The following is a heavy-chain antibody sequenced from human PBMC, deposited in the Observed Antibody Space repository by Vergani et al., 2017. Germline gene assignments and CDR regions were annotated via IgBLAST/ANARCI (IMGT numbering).Heavy chain of an antibody. D-gene: IGHD3-16*02. CDR2: IYSGGST. CDR3: AEVNVWGSYRTYYYGMDV. CDR1: GFTVSSNY. J-gene: IGHJ6*02. Sequence: EVQLVETGGGLIQPGGSLRLSCAASGFTVSSNYMSWVRQAPGKGLEWVSVIYSGGSTYYADSVKGRFTISRDNSKNTLYLQMNSLRAEDTAVYYCAEVNVWGSYRTYYYGMDVWGQGTTVTVSS. V-gene: IGHV3-53*02.